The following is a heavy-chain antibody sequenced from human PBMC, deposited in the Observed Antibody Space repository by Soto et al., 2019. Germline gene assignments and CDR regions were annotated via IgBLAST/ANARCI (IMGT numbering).Heavy chain of an antibody. CDR3: AISWSQRIYTWSDL. J-gene: IGHJ5*02. D-gene: IGHD3-3*01. V-gene: IGHV4-59*01. CDR1: HGSTGGGY. CDR2: IDFSGST. Sequence: SETLSLTCSISHGSTGGGYCNWLRQSPEKGLEWIGQIDFSGSTIYSPSFQSRVTLSVDSSKSQVSLRLTSVTAADTAVYFCAISWSQRIYTWSDLWGEGILVTVSS.